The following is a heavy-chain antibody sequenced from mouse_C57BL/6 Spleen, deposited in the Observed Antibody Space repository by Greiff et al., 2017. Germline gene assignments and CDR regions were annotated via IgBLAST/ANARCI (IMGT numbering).Heavy chain of an antibody. CDR2: ISNGGGST. Sequence: EVKLQESGGGLVQPGGSLKLSCAASGFTFSDYYMYWVRQTPEKRLEWVAYISNGGGSTYYPDTVKGRFTISRDNAKNTLYLQMSRLKSEDTAMYYCARRGSNYAMDYWGQGTSGTVSS. J-gene: IGHJ4*01. V-gene: IGHV5-12*01. D-gene: IGHD5-1*01. CDR3: ARRGSNYAMDY. CDR1: GFTFSDYY.